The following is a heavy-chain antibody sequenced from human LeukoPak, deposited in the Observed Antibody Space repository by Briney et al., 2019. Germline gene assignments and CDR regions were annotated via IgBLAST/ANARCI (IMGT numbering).Heavy chain of an antibody. V-gene: IGHV3-23*01. J-gene: IGHJ4*02. CDR1: GFTFSSYG. Sequence: GGTLRLSCAASGFTFSSYGMIWVRQAPGKGLEWVSGISGSGGSTYLADSVKGRFTISRDNSKNTLYLQMNSLRADDTAVYYCARVGYSSSWYVEVDYFDYWGQGTLVTVSS. D-gene: IGHD6-13*01. CDR3: ARVGYSSSWYVEVDYFDY. CDR2: ISGSGGST.